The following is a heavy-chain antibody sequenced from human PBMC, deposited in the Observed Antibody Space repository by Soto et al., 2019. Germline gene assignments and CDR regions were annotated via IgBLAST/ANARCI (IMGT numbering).Heavy chain of an antibody. J-gene: IGHJ6*03. Sequence: PGGSLRLSCAASGFTVSSNYMIWVRQAPGKGLEWVSVIYSGGSTYYADSVKGRFTISRDNSKNTLYLQMNSLRAEDTAVYYCARVIGTLMVLSYYMDVWGQGTTVTVSS. CDR1: GFTVSSNY. V-gene: IGHV3-66*01. CDR3: ARVIGTLMVLSYYMDV. CDR2: IYSGGST. D-gene: IGHD2-8*01.